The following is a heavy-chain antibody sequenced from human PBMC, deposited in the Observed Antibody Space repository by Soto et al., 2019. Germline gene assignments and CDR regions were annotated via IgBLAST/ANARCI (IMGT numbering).Heavy chain of an antibody. J-gene: IGHJ5*02. Sequence: PSETLSLTCAVSGGSITSGAYYWTWIRQHPGKGLEWIAYIHYSGRTYYNPSLKSRVTISVDTSNNQFSLKLSSVTAADTAVYYCARYYFDSSGYSNWFDTWGQGTLVTVSS. CDR1: GGSITSGAYY. D-gene: IGHD3-22*01. V-gene: IGHV4-31*11. CDR2: IHYSGRT. CDR3: ARYYFDSSGYSNWFDT.